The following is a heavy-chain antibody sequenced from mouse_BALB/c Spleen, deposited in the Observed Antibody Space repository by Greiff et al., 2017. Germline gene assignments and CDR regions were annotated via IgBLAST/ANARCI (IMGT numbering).Heavy chain of an antibody. V-gene: IGHV2-2*02. D-gene: IGHD4-1*01. Sequence: VKLQESGPGLVQPSQSLSITCTVSGFSLTSYGVHWVRQSPGKGLEWLGVIWSGGSTDYNAAFISRLSISKDNSKSQVFFKMNSLQANDTAIYYCARKVNWDAMDYWGQGTSVTVSS. CDR3: ARKVNWDAMDY. J-gene: IGHJ4*01. CDR2: IWSGGST. CDR1: GFSLTSYG.